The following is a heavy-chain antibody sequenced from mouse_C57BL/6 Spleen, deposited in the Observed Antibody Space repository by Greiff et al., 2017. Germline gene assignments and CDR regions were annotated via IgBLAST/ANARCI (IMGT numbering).Heavy chain of an antibody. CDR3: AGGIYSFDV. V-gene: IGHV1-22*01. Sequence: EVQLQESGPELVKPGASVKMSCKASGYTFTDYNMHWVKQSHGKSLEWIGYINPNNGGTSYNQKFKGKATLTVNKSSSTAYIELRSLTSEDAAVYYCAGGIYSFDVWGTGTTVTVSS. J-gene: IGHJ1*03. CDR2: INPNNGGT. CDR1: GYTFTDYN. D-gene: IGHD2-12*01.